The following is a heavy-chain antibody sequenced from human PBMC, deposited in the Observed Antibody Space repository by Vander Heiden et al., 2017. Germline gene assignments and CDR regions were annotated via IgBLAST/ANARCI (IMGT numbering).Heavy chain of an antibody. D-gene: IGHD1-26*01. CDR1: GGSISSYY. CDR2: IYNGGST. J-gene: IGHJ5*02. CDR3: ARDGSGSYLNWFDP. V-gene: IGHV4-59*01. Sequence: QVQLQESGSGLVKHSETLSLTCTVSGGSISSYYWNWIRQPPGKGLEWIGHIYNGGSTNYNPSLKSRVTISVDMSKNQFSLKLSAVTAADTAVYYCARDGSGSYLNWFDPWGQGTLVTVSS.